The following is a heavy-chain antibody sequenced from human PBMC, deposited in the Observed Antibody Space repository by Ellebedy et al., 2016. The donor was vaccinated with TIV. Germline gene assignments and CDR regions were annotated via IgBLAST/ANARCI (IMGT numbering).Heavy chain of an antibody. J-gene: IGHJ5*02. CDR2: ISHNAVVT. V-gene: IGHV3-23*01. Sequence: GESLKISCAASGFTFSSYAMSWVRQAPGKGLEWVSAISHNAVVTYYADSVKGRFTISRDKSRSTLYLQLNSLRAEDTAIYYCTKDRPGYSGVFAWGQGTLVTVS. CDR3: TKDRPGYSGVFA. D-gene: IGHD6-13*01. CDR1: GFTFSSYA.